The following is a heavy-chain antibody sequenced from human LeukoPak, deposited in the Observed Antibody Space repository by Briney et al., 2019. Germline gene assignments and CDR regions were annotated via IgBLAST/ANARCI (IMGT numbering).Heavy chain of an antibody. D-gene: IGHD3-10*01. V-gene: IGHV4-59*12. J-gene: IGHJ6*03. CDR2: VDHTGST. CDR3: AREAYCYGSGSYQDYSLYYYMDV. CDR1: DDSITMYY. Sequence: PSETLSLTCTVSDDSITMYYWTWIRQPPGKGLEWIGYVDHTGSTKFNPSLNGRVSISRDTSKNLFSLRLRSVTAADTAVYFCAREAYCYGSGSYQDYSLYYYMDVWGKGTTATISS.